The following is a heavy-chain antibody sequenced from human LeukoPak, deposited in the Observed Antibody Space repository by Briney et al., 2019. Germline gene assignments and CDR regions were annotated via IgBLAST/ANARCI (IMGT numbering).Heavy chain of an antibody. CDR2: INGSGGRT. V-gene: IGHV3-23*01. CDR3: AKNRGLPL. CDR1: GLIFSTYS. J-gene: IGHJ4*02. Sequence: GGSLRLSCAVSGLIFSTYSMSWVRQAPGKGLEWVSDINGSGGRTYYADSVKGRFTISRDNSKNTLYLQMNSLRAEDTAVYYCAKNRGLPLWGQGTLVTVSS.